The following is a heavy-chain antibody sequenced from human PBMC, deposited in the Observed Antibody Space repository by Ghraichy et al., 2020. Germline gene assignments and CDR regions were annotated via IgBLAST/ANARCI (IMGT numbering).Heavy chain of an antibody. CDR3: ATDYNYGMHV. CDR2: INGDGSSI. V-gene: IGHV3-74*01. Sequence: GESLNISCAASRFSIRNYWMHWVRQAPGTGLVWVSHINGDGSSITYADSVRGRFTISRDDSKNTLYLQMNSLRVDDTSVYYCATDYNYGMHVWGQGTTVTVSS. D-gene: IGHD4/OR15-4a*01. CDR1: RFSIRNYW. J-gene: IGHJ6*02.